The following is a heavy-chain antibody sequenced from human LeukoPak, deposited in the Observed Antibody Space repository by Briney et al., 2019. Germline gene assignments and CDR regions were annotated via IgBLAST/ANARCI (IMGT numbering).Heavy chain of an antibody. V-gene: IGHV4-39*01. CDR1: GGSIRSSYYY. CDR2: VYYSGST. CDR3: ARRISGPDYFDY. J-gene: IGHJ4*02. Sequence: SETLSLTCTVSGGSIRSSYYYWGWIRQPPGKGLEWIGSVYYSGSTYYNPSLKSRVTISVDTSKNQFSLELSSVTAADTAVFYCARRISGPDYFDYWGQGTLVTVSS. D-gene: IGHD2/OR15-2a*01.